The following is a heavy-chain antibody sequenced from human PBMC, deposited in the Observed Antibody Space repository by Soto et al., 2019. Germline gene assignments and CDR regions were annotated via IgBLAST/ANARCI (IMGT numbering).Heavy chain of an antibody. Sequence: ASVKVACKASGYTFTSYYMHWVRQAPGQGLEWMGIINPSGGSTSYAQKFQGRVTMTRDTSTSTVYMELSSLRSEDTAVYYCARDSDHNWLATMGDAFDIWGQGTMVTVSS. J-gene: IGHJ3*02. V-gene: IGHV1-46*01. CDR1: GYTFTSYY. D-gene: IGHD1-1*01. CDR2: INPSGGST. CDR3: ARDSDHNWLATMGDAFDI.